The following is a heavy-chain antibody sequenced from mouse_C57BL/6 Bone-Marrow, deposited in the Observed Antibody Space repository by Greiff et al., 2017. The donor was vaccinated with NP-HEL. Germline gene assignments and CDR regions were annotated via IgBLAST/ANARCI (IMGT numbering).Heavy chain of an antibody. Sequence: EVQLVESGGGLVQSGRSLRLSCATSGFTFSDFYMEWVRQAPGKGLEWIAASRNKANDYTTEYSASVKGRFIVSRDTSQSILYLQMNALRAEDTAIYYCARDALDWYCDFWGTGTTVTVSA. V-gene: IGHV7-1*01. J-gene: IGHJ1*03. CDR3: ARDALDWYCDF. CDR2: SRNKANDYTT. CDR1: GFTFSDFY.